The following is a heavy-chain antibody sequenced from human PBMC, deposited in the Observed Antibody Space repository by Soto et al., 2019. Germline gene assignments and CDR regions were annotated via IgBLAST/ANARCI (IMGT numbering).Heavy chain of an antibody. D-gene: IGHD3-3*01. CDR3: ARSSVGSYFWSGRARHYYYYYGMDV. V-gene: IGHV1-58*01. CDR1: GFTYTSYA. Sequence: SVKVSRKASGFTYTSYAVQWVRQARGQRREGIRWMVVGSGNTNYAQKFQERATITTDMSTITAYRELSSLRSDATADYFCARSSVGSYFWSGRARHYYYYYGMDVWGQGTTVTVSS. J-gene: IGHJ6*02. CDR2: MVVGSGNT.